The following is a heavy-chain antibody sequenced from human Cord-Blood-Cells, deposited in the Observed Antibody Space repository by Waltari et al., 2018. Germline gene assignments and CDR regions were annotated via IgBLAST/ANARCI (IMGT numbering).Heavy chain of an antibody. CDR1: GYSISSGYY. D-gene: IGHD6-19*01. CDR3: ARVEGYSSGWYEY. Sequence: QVQLQESGPGLVKPSETLSLTCAVSGYSISSGYYWGWIRQPPGKGLEWSGSIYHSGSTYYNPSLKSRVTISVDTSKNQFSLKLSSVTAADTAVYYCARVEGYSSGWYEYWGQGTLVTVSS. CDR2: IYHSGST. J-gene: IGHJ4*02. V-gene: IGHV4-38-2*01.